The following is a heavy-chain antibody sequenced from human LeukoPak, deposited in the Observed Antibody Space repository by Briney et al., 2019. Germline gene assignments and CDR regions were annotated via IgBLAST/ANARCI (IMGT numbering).Heavy chain of an antibody. V-gene: IGHV3-35*02. CDR3: ARGGGRNTTMVWAFDY. CDR2: ASCNGSRA. Sequence: GGSLRLSCAASGFTFSNSDMKWVHQAPGKGLEWVSGASCNGSRAHYADSVKGQFIFSRDNSKNTLFLQMGSLRAEDMAVYYCARGGGRNTTMVWAFDYWGQGTLVTVSS. J-gene: IGHJ4*02. D-gene: IGHD5-18*01. CDR1: GFTFSNSD.